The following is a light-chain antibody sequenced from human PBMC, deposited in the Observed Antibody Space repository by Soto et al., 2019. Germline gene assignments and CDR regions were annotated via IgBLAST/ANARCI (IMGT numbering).Light chain of an antibody. CDR3: QSYDSRNQAVV. CDR2: EDN. Sequence: NFMLTQPHSVSESPGKTVTISCTRSSGSIASNYVQWYQQRPGSGPTTVIYEDNQRPSGVPDRFSGSIDSSSNSASLTISGLKTEDEAAYYCQSYDSRNQAVVFGGGTKLTVL. J-gene: IGLJ2*01. V-gene: IGLV6-57*04. CDR1: SGSIASNY.